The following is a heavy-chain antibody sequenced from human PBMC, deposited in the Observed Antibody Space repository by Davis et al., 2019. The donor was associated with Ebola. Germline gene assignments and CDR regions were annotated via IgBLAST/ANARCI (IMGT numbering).Heavy chain of an antibody. CDR1: GYTLTELS. J-gene: IGHJ2*01. V-gene: IGHV1-24*01. CDR3: ATEDNYYDSSGYYWYFDL. CDR2: FDPEDGET. D-gene: IGHD3-22*01. Sequence: ASVKVSCKVSGYTLTELSMHWVRQAPGKGLEWMGGFDPEDGETIYAQKFQGRVTMTEDTSTDTAYMELSSLRSEDTAVYYCATEDNYYDSSGYYWYFDLWGRGTLVTVSS.